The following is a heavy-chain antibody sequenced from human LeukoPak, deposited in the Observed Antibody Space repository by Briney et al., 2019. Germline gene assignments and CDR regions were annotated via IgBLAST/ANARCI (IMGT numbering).Heavy chain of an antibody. CDR2: VHAGGSDT. D-gene: IGHD2-15*01. Sequence: GESLKISCKGPGYSFDTYWIAWVRQMPGKGLEWMGTVHAGGSDTRYSPSFQGQVIFSVDKSIKTAYLQWNALKASDTAMYYCARLVASDYADYWGQGTLVTVAA. V-gene: IGHV5-51*01. J-gene: IGHJ4*02. CDR3: ARLVASDYADY. CDR1: GYSFDTYW.